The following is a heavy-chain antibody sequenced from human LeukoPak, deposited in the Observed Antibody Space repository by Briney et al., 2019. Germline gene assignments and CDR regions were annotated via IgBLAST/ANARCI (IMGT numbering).Heavy chain of an antibody. D-gene: IGHD3-10*01. CDR1: GYTFTGYY. J-gene: IGHJ4*02. CDR3: ARDRGVIMPGGDC. CDR2: INPNTGGT. Sequence: ASVKVSSKASGYTFTGYYIHWVRQAPGQGLEWMGWINPNTGGTNYAEKFQGRVTMTSDTSISTAYMDLSRLRSDDTAVYYCARDRGVIMPGGDCWGQGTLVTVSS. V-gene: IGHV1-2*02.